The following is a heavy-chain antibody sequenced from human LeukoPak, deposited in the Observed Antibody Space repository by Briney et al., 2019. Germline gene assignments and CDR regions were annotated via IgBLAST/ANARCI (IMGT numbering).Heavy chain of an antibody. V-gene: IGHV3-23*01. CDR1: GFTFSSYA. Sequence: GGSLRLSCAASGFTFSSYAMSWVRQAPGKGLEWVSAISGSGGSTYYADSVKGRFTISGDNSKNTLYLQMNSLRAEDTAVYYCAKVKGYCSSTSCYTDYFDYWGQGTLVTVSS. CDR2: ISGSGGST. J-gene: IGHJ4*02. CDR3: AKVKGYCSSTSCYTDYFDY. D-gene: IGHD2-2*01.